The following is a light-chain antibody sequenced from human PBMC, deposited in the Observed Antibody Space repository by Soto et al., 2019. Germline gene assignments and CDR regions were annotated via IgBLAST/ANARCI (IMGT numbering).Light chain of an antibody. V-gene: IGKV3-15*01. CDR1: QSVRSN. CDR3: QQYNYWPPWT. J-gene: IGKJ1*01. CDR2: DAS. Sequence: EIVMTQSPVTLSVSPGGRATLSCRASQSVRSNLAWYQQKPGQAPRLLMYDASTRATGIPARFSGSGSGTEFTLTISSLQSEDFAVYYCQQYNYWPPWTFGQGTKVEIK.